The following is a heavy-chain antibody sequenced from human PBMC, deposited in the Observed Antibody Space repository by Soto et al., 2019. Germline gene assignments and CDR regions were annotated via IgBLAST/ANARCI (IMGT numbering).Heavy chain of an antibody. J-gene: IGHJ5*02. CDR3: ARDLERELPPSTNWFDP. V-gene: IGHV1-46*01. CDR2: INPSGGST. D-gene: IGHD1-26*01. CDR1: GGSFSSYT. Sequence: GASVKVSCKASGGSFSSYTISWVRQAPRQGLEWMGVINPSGGSTSYAQKFQGRVTMTRDTSTSTVYMELSSLRSEDTAVYYCARDLERELPPSTNWFDPWGQGTLVTVSS.